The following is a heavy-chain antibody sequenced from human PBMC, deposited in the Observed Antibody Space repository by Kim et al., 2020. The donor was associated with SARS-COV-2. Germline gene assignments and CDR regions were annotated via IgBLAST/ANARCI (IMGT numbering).Heavy chain of an antibody. Sequence: YNDYAVSLKSRLTINPDTSKNQFSLQLNSVTPEDTAVYYCTRETAGGSDYWGQGTLVTVSS. J-gene: IGHJ4*02. CDR3: TRETAGGSDY. CDR2: YN. V-gene: IGHV6-1*01. D-gene: IGHD6-13*01.